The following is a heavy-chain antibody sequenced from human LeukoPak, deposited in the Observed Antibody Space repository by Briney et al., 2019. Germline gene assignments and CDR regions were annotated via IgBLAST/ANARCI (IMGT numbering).Heavy chain of an antibody. J-gene: IGHJ3*02. Sequence: SETLSLTCTVSGGSISSSSYYWGWIRQPPGKGLEWIGSIYYSGSTYYNPSLKSRVTMSVDTSKNQFSLKLSSVTAADTAVYYCARDLRPGYSSFNRNAFDIWGQGTMVTVSS. CDR3: ARDLRPGYSSFNRNAFDI. CDR2: IYYSGST. CDR1: GGSISSSSYY. V-gene: IGHV4-39*07. D-gene: IGHD6-19*01.